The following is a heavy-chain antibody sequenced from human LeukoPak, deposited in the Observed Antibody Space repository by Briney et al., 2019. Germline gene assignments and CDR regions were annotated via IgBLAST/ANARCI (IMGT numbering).Heavy chain of an antibody. CDR2: IYYSGST. CDR1: GGSISSYY. D-gene: IGHD3-10*01. V-gene: IGHV4-59*01. Sequence: SETLSLTCTVSGGSISSYYWSWIRQPPGKGVEWIGYIYYSGSTNYNPSLKSRVTISVDTSKNQFSLKLSSVTAADTAVYYCASGVAPSSGGWFDPWGQGTLVTVSS. J-gene: IGHJ5*02. CDR3: ASGVAPSSGGWFDP.